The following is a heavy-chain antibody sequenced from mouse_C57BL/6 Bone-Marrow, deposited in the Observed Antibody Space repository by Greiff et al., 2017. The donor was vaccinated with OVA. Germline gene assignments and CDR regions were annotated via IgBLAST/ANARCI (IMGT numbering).Heavy chain of an antibody. CDR3: ARGGLLLRWYFDV. V-gene: IGHV1-52*01. J-gene: IGHJ1*03. D-gene: IGHD1-1*01. Sequence: QVQLQQPGAELVRPGSSVKLSCKASGYTFTSYWMHWVKQRPIQGLEWIGNIDPSDSETNYNQKFKDKATLTVDKSSSTAYMQLSSLTSEDSAVYYCARGGLLLRWYFDVWGTGTTVTVSS. CDR1: GYTFTSYW. CDR2: IDPSDSET.